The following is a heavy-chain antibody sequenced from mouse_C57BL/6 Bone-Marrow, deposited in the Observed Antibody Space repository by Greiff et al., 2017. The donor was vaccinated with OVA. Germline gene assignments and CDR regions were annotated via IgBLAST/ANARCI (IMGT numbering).Heavy chain of an antibody. V-gene: IGHV1-55*01. D-gene: IGHD1-1*01. J-gene: IGHJ4*01. CDR1: GYTFTSYW. CDR3: ARRGFYYGSSYCAMDY. CDR2: IYPGSGST. Sequence: VQLQQPGAELVKPGASVKMSCKASGYTFTSYWITWVKQRPGQGLEWIGDIYPGSGSTNYNEKFKSKSTLTVATSSRTAYMQLSSLTSEDSAVYYCARRGFYYGSSYCAMDYWGQGTSVTVSS.